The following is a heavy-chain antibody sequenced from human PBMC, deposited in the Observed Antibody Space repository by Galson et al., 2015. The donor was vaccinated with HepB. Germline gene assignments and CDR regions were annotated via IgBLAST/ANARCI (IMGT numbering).Heavy chain of an antibody. V-gene: IGHV1-2*06. CDR1: GYTFTGYY. CDR3: ARVYSGSSYYFDY. Sequence: QSGAEVKKPGASVKVSCKASGYTFTGYYIHWVRQAPGQGLEWMGRINPNSGGTNYAQKFQGRVTMTRDTSISTAYMELSRLRSDDTAVYYCARVYSGSSYYFDYWGQGTLVTVSS. J-gene: IGHJ4*02. CDR2: INPNSGGT. D-gene: IGHD5-12*01.